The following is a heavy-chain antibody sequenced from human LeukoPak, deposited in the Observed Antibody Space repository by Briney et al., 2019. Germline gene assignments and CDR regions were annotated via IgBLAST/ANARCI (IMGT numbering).Heavy chain of an antibody. Sequence: PGGSLRLSCAASEFTFSTYAMHWVRQAPGKGPEWVAVISRDGLDTYYADSVRGRFTISRDNAKNSLYLQMNSLRAEDTALYYCARDLKRYYYYYYMDVWGKGTTVTVSS. J-gene: IGHJ6*03. CDR2: ISRDGLDT. CDR3: ARDLKRYYYYYYMDV. V-gene: IGHV3-30*04. CDR1: EFTFSTYA.